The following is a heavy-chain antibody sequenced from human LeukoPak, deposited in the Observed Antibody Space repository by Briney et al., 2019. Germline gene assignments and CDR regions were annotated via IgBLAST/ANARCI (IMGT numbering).Heavy chain of an antibody. Sequence: SETLSLTCAVYGGSFSGYYWSWIRQPPGKGLEWIGEINHSGSTNYNPPLKSRVTISVDTSKNQFSLKLSSVTAADTAVYYCARVAAYYYDSSGYPLGNWFDPWGQGTLVTVSS. CDR1: GGSFSGYY. V-gene: IGHV4-34*01. CDR2: INHSGST. CDR3: ARVAAYYYDSSGYPLGNWFDP. J-gene: IGHJ5*02. D-gene: IGHD3-22*01.